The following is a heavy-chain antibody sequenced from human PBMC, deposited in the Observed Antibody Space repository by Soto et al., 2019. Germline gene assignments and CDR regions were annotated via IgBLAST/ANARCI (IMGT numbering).Heavy chain of an antibody. CDR1: GYSFTSSL. D-gene: IGHD3-16*01. J-gene: IGHJ6*04. CDR3: ARISYYVFYYDMGV. Sequence: PGESLKISCEGSGYSFTSSLIAWVRQMPGKGQGMMGIIYPGDSDTRYNTSYQGQVTISADKSISTAYLLRSSLTASDAAMYYSARISYYVFYYDMGVGGKGTTVTVS. V-gene: IGHV5-51*01. CDR2: IYPGDSDT.